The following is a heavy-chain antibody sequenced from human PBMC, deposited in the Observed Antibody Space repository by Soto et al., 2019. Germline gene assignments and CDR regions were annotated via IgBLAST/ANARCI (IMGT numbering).Heavy chain of an antibody. CDR2: IYYTGST. CDR1: GGSISNGGYY. J-gene: IGHJ4*02. Sequence: QVQLQESGPGLVKPSQTLSLTCTVSGGSISNGGYYWTWIRQHPGKGLEAIGHIYYTGSTFYNPSLKGRVAISIDTSKNQCSLKLTSVTAADTAVYYCARNQITYYDNMNGSLYYFDCWGQGTLVTVSS. CDR3: ARNQITYYDNMNGSLYYFDC. V-gene: IGHV4-31*03. D-gene: IGHD3-22*01.